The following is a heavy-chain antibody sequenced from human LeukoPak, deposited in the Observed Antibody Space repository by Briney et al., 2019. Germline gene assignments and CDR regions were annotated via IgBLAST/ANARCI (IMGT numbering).Heavy chain of an antibody. V-gene: IGHV1-69*13. CDR2: IIPIFGTA. D-gene: IGHD6-19*01. Sequence: SVKVSCKASGGTFSSYAISWVRQAPGQGLEWMGGIIPIFGTANYAQKFQGRVTITADESTSAAYMELSSLRSEDTAVYYCASHSSSGWYPVWFDPWGQGTLVTVSS. CDR1: GGTFSSYA. CDR3: ASHSSSGWYPVWFDP. J-gene: IGHJ5*02.